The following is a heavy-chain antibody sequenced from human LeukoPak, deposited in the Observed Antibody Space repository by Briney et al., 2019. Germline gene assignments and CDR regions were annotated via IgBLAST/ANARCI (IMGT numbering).Heavy chain of an antibody. CDR1: GGSFSGYY. CDR3: AREARYCSSTSCPKDAFDI. Sequence: SETLSLTCAVSGGSFSGYYWTWIRQPPGKGLEWIGEINHSGSANYNPSLKSRVTISLDTSKNQFSLKLSSVTAADTAVYYCAREARYCSSTSCPKDAFDIWGQGTMVTVSS. J-gene: IGHJ3*02. V-gene: IGHV4-34*01. D-gene: IGHD2-2*01. CDR2: INHSGSA.